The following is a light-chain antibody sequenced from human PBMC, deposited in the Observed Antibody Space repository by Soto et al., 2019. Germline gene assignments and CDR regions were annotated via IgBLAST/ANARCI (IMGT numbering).Light chain of an antibody. CDR1: QSVSSSY. J-gene: IGKJ5*01. Sequence: EIVLTQSPGTLSLSPGERATLSCRASQSVSSSYLAWYQQKPGQAPRLLIYGASSRAADIPDRFSGSGSGTDFTLTISSLEPEDFAVYYCQQRSNWPPITFGQGTRLEIK. CDR2: GAS. V-gene: IGKV3D-20*02. CDR3: QQRSNWPPIT.